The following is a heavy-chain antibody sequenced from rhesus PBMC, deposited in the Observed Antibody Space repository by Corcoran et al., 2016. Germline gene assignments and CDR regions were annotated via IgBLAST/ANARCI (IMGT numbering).Heavy chain of an antibody. J-gene: IGHJ4*01. CDR3: ATLYSSWSGFDY. CDR1: GGSISDSYR. D-gene: IGHD6-13*01. Sequence: QVQLQESGPGVVKPSETLSLTCAVSGGSISDSYRWSWIRQPPGKGLEWIGYIYGSSTSTNYNPSLKNRVTISKDTSKNQFSLNLSAVTAADTAVYYCATLYSSWSGFDYWGQGVLVTVSS. V-gene: IGHV4S10*01. CDR2: IYGSSTST.